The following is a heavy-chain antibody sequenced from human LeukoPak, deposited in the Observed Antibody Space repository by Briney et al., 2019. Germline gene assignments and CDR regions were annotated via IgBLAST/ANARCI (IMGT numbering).Heavy chain of an antibody. CDR2: IYYSGST. CDR1: GGSFTGYY. D-gene: IGHD6-6*01. J-gene: IGHJ5*02. V-gene: IGHV4-31*11. Sequence: PSETLSLTCAVSGGSFTGYYWSWIRQHPGKGLEWIGYIYYSGSTYYNPSLKSRVTISVDTSKNQFSLKLSSVTAADTAVYYCASSIAARRWFDPWGQGTLVTVSS. CDR3: ASSIAARRWFDP.